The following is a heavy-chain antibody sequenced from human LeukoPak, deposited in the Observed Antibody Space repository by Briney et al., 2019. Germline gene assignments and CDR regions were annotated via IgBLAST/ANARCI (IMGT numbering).Heavy chain of an antibody. V-gene: IGHV4-4*07. CDR3: ARGHHLKYYDILTGRRPYNWFDP. J-gene: IGHJ5*02. CDR1: GYSITYLY. Sequence: TPSETLSLTCSGSGYSITYLYWSWIGQGAGKGLEWIGRFSTSGRTDYNASLKSRVTMSVDTSKNQLSRKVYLVTGTDTAVYYCARGHHLKYYDILTGRRPYNWFDPWGQGTLVTVSS. CDR2: FSTSGRT. D-gene: IGHD3-9*01.